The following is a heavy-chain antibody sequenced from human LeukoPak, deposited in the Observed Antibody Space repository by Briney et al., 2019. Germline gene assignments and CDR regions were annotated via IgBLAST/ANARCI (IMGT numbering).Heavy chain of an antibody. CDR1: GFTFSSYG. CDR2: IWYDGSNK. V-gene: IGHV3-33*01. J-gene: IGHJ4*02. CDR3: ARAPRLTAMANFDY. D-gene: IGHD5-18*01. Sequence: GGSLRLSCAASGFTFSSYGMHWVRQAPGKGLEWVAVIWYDGSNKYYADSVKGRFTVSRDNSKNTLYLQMNSLRAEDTAVYYCARAPRLTAMANFDYWGQGTLVTVSS.